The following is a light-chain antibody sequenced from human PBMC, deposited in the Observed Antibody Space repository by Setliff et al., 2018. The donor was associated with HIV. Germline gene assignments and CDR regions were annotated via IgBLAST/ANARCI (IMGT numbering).Light chain of an antibody. Sequence: SYELTQPPSVSVAPGKTARITCGGNNIGSKSVHWYQQKPGQAPVLVVYDYNDRPSGISERFSGSNSGNTATLTISRVEAGDEADYYCQVWDSSTDHHVFGTGTKVTVL. CDR3: QVWDSSTDHHV. CDR2: DYN. V-gene: IGLV3-21*03. J-gene: IGLJ1*01. CDR1: NIGSKS.